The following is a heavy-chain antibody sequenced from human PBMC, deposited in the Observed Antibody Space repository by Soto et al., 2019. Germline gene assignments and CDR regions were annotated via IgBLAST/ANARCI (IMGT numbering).Heavy chain of an antibody. Sequence: QVQLVQSGAEVKKPGSSVKVSCKASGGTFSSYAISWVRQAPGQGLEWMGGLIPIFGTANYAQKFQGRVTITAGQSKSTAYMERSSLRSEDSAVYYCACPRRADSWSGDSYYYDMDLWGQGTKVTVSS. CDR3: ACPRRADSWSGDSYYYDMDL. D-gene: IGHD3-3*01. CDR1: GGTFSSYA. V-gene: IGHV1-69*01. J-gene: IGHJ6*02. CDR2: LIPIFGTA.